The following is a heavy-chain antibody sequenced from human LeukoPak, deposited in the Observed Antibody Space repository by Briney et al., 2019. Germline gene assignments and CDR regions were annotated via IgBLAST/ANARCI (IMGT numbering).Heavy chain of an antibody. CDR3: ARVCRGGSCYSSADY. V-gene: IGHV1-18*01. CDR2: ISAYNGNT. D-gene: IGHD2-15*01. CDR1: GYIFTSYG. Sequence: ASVKVSCKASGYIFTSYGINWVRQAPGQGLEWMGWISAYNGNTNYAQKLQGRVTMTTDISTSTAYMELRSLKSDDTAVYYCARVCRGGSCYSSADYWGQGTLVTVSS. J-gene: IGHJ4*02.